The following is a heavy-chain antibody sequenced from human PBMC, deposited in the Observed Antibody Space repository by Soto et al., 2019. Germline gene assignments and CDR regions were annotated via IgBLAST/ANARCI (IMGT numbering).Heavy chain of an antibody. CDR3: ARDFGENGMFGWFDP. J-gene: IGHJ5*02. CDR2: IYYSGST. V-gene: IGHV4-30-4*01. CDR1: GGSISSGDYY. D-gene: IGHD3-10*01. Sequence: PSETLSLTCTVSGGSISSGDYYWSWIRQPPGKGLEWIGYIYYSGSTYHNPSLKSRVTISVDTSKNQFSLKLSSVTAADTAVYYCARDFGENGMFGWFDPWGQGTLVTVSS.